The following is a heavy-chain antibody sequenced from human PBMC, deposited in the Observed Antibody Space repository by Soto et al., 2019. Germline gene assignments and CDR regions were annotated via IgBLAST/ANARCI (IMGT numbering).Heavy chain of an antibody. J-gene: IGHJ4*02. CDR3: ARGVGSRPPRN. D-gene: IGHD1-26*01. Sequence: QVQLQESGPGQVKPSETLSLTCTISGGSISVYYWSWVRQPPGHELEWIGYIYASGSPYYNPSLKSRVTNPTDTAQNQIPPKFTSPAAADTAGYFCARGVGSRPPRNWGRGTLVPVSS. CDR2: IYASGSP. V-gene: IGHV4-59*01. CDR1: GGSISVYY.